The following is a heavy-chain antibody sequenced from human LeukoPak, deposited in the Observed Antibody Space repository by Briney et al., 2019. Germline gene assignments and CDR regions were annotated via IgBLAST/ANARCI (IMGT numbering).Heavy chain of an antibody. CDR1: GYGFTNYW. CDR3: ARLHLTASLAAVYFDY. CDR2: IYPGDSDT. D-gene: IGHD2-21*02. J-gene: IGHJ4*02. Sequence: GESLKISCKGSGYGFTNYWIGWVRQMPGKGLEWMGIIYPGDSDTRYSPSFQGQVTISADKSISTASLQWSSLKASDTAMYYCARLHLTASLAAVYFDYWGQGTLVTVSS. V-gene: IGHV5-51*01.